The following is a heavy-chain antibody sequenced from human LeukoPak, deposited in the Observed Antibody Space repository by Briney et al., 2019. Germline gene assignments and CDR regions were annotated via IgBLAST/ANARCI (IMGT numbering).Heavy chain of an antibody. CDR1: GYSISSGYY. CDR2: IYHSGST. V-gene: IGHV4-38-2*01. CDR3: ARHPYSSGWYGPTSYYYYYMDV. D-gene: IGHD6-13*01. Sequence: PSETLSLTCAVSGYSISSGYYWGWIRQPPGKGLEWIGSIYHSGSTYYNPSLKSRVTISVDTSKNQFSLKLSSVTAADTAVYYCARHPYSSGWYGPTSYYYYYMDVWGKGTTVTVSS. J-gene: IGHJ6*03.